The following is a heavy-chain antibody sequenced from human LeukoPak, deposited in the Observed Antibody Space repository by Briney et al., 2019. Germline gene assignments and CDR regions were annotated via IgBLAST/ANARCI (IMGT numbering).Heavy chain of an antibody. Sequence: PGGSLRLSCAASGFTFSSYAMSWVCQAPGKGLEWVAVISYDGSNKYYADSVKGRFTISRDNSKNTLYLQMNSLRAEDTAVYYCAKGGLKGKQGIAAAEGGYWGQGTLVTVSS. D-gene: IGHD6-13*01. CDR3: AKGGLKGKQGIAAAEGGY. V-gene: IGHV3-30*18. J-gene: IGHJ4*02. CDR2: ISYDGSNK. CDR1: GFTFSSYA.